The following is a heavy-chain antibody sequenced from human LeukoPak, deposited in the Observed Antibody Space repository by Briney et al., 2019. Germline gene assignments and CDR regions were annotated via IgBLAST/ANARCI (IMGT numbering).Heavy chain of an antibody. J-gene: IGHJ4*02. CDR1: GYTFTVYY. D-gene: IGHD5-18*01. Sequence: ASVKVSCKASGYTFTVYYMHWVRQAPGQGLEWMGWINPNSGGTNYAQKFQGRVTMTRDTSISTAYMELSRLRSDDTAVYYCARDVHNYGYEYDYWGQGTLVTVSS. V-gene: IGHV1-2*02. CDR3: ARDVHNYGYEYDY. CDR2: INPNSGGT.